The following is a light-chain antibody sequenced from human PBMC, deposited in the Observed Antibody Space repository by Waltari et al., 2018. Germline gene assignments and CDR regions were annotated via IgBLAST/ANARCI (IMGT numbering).Light chain of an antibody. V-gene: IGLV2-23*02. Sequence: QSTLTQPASVSGSLGQSITISCIGTSGDVGNYNLVSWYQQHTGKAPKFMIYGVNKRPSGVSNRFSGSKSGNTASLTISGLQGEDEAIYFCSSYAAYNTVIFGGGTKVTVL. CDR3: SSYAAYNTVI. CDR2: GVN. CDR1: SGDVGNYNL. J-gene: IGLJ2*01.